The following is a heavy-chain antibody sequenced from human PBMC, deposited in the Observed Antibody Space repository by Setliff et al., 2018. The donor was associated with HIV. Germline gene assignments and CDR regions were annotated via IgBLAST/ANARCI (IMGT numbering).Heavy chain of an antibody. Sequence: GESLKISCAASGLTVNNNYMTWVRQAPGKGLEWVSVIYSSGRTSYEDSVKGRFTISRDYSKNTLYLHMNSLRDEDTAAYFCARVPDYFDSSGDYDWGQGTLVTVSS. V-gene: IGHV3-66*02. CDR1: GLTVNNNY. J-gene: IGHJ4*02. CDR3: ARVPDYFDSSGDYD. CDR2: IYSSGRT. D-gene: IGHD3-22*01.